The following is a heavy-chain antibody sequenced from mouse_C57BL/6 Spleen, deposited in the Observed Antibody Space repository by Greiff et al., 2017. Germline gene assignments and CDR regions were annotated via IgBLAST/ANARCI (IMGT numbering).Heavy chain of an antibody. CDR1: GFTFSDYY. CDR2: ISNGGGST. Sequence: EVHLVESGGGLVQPGGSLKLSCAASGFTFSDYYMYWVRQTPEKRLEWVAYISNGGGSTYYPDTVKGQFTISRDNAKNTLYLQMSRLKSEDTAMYYCARQNNWDYFDYWGQGTTLTVSS. D-gene: IGHD4-1*01. V-gene: IGHV5-12*01. CDR3: ARQNNWDYFDY. J-gene: IGHJ2*01.